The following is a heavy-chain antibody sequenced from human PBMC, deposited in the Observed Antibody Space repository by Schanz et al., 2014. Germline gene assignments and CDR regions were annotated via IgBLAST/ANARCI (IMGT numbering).Heavy chain of an antibody. CDR1: GYTFTSYY. CDR2: INPSGGST. J-gene: IGHJ4*02. CDR3: ARDVPINDY. V-gene: IGHV1-46*01. D-gene: IGHD2-2*01. Sequence: QVQLVQSGVEVKRPGASVKVSCKASGYTFTSYYMHWVRQAPGQGLEWMGIINPSGGSTSYAQKFQGRVTMTRDTSTSTSYMELRSLTSDDTAVYYCARDVPINDYWGQGTPVTVSS.